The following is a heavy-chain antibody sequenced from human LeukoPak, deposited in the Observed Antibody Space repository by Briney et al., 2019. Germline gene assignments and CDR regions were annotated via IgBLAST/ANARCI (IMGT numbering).Heavy chain of an antibody. CDR3: ARDLGYYGSGSLFDY. CDR2: IYHSGST. D-gene: IGHD3-10*01. V-gene: IGHV4-38-2*02. J-gene: IGHJ4*02. Sequence: SETLSLTCTVSGYSISSGYYWGWIRQPPGKGLEWIGSIYHSGSTYYNPFLKSRVTISVDTSKNQFSLKLSSVTAADTAVYYCARDLGYYGSGSLFDYWGQGTLVTVSS. CDR1: GYSISSGYY.